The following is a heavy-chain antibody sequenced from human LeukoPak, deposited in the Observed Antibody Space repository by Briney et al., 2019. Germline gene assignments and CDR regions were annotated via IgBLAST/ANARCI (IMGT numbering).Heavy chain of an antibody. D-gene: IGHD3-22*01. Sequence: GSLRLSCAASGFPFSSFAMHWVRQAPGKGLEWVAVVSYDGSNKFYADSVKGRVTISRDNSKNTLYLQMNSLRAEDSAVYYCAREGYSGAFDIWGQGTMATGSS. CDR3: AREGYSGAFDI. J-gene: IGHJ3*02. V-gene: IGHV3-30*04. CDR1: GFPFSSFA. CDR2: VSYDGSNK.